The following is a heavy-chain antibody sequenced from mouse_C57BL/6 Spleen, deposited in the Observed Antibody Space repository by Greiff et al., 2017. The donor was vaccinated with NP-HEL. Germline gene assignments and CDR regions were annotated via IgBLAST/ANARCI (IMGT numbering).Heavy chain of an antibody. CDR1: GYAFSSYW. CDR2: IYPGDGDT. V-gene: IGHV1-80*01. Sequence: QVHVKQSGAELVKPGASVKISCKASGYAFSSYWMNWVKQRPGKGLEWIGQIYPGDGDTNYNGKFKGKATLTADKSSSTAYMQLSSLTSEDSAVYFCARSAHYGDAMDYWGQGTSVTVSS. J-gene: IGHJ4*01. D-gene: IGHD1-1*02. CDR3: ARSAHYGDAMDY.